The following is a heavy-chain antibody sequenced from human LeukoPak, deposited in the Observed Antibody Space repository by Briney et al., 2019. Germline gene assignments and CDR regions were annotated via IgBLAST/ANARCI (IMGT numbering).Heavy chain of an antibody. CDR1: GFTFNNAW. D-gene: IGHD1-26*01. J-gene: IGHJ4*02. CDR3: TTDRGSGYSGSYYFDN. V-gene: IGHV3-15*01. CDR2: IKSKTDGGTI. Sequence: PGGSLRLSCAASGFTFNNAWMSWVREAPGKGLVWVGRIKSKTDGGTIDYVAPVKGRFTISRDDSENTLYLQMNSLKTEDTAVYYCTTDRGSGYSGSYYFDNWGQGTLVTVSS.